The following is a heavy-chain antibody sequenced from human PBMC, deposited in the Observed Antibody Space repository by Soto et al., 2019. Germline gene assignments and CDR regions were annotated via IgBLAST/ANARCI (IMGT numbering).Heavy chain of an antibody. J-gene: IGHJ4*02. CDR2: ISWDSYSI. V-gene: IGHV3-9*01. D-gene: IGHD3-16*01. Sequence: EVQLVESGGGLVQPGRSLRLSCVGSGFTFDDYGMHWVRQAPGKGLEWVSGISWDSYSIGYADSVKGRFTISRDNAKKSLYLQMNSLKSEDTALYYCATARGGIDYWGQGTLVTVSS. CDR1: GFTFDDYG. CDR3: ATARGGIDY.